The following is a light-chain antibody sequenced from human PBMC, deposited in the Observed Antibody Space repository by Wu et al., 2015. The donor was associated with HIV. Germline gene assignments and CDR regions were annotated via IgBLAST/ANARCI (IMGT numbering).Light chain of an antibody. Sequence: EIVLTQSPATLSLSPGERATLSCRASQSVSSYLAWYQQRPGQAPRLLIYDASTRATGIPARFTGSGYGTHFTLTISGLQSDDVAIYYCQQYTHWPPLTFGGGTRVEIK. CDR3: QQYTHWPPLT. J-gene: IGKJ4*01. CDR1: QSVSSY. CDR2: DAS. V-gene: IGKV3-11*01.